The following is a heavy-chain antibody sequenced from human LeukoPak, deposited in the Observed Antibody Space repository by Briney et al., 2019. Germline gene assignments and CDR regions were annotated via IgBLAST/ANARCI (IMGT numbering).Heavy chain of an antibody. CDR3: AREIDCGGVACYSVLGY. J-gene: IGHJ4*02. D-gene: IGHD2-21*01. CDR2: IWYDGSNK. V-gene: IGHV3-33*01. Sequence: GGSLRLSCAASGFTFSRYGMNWVREAPGKGLEWVANIWYDGSNKYYRDSLKGRFTISRDNAKNTLYLPMDSLRAEDTAVYYCAREIDCGGVACYSVLGYWGQGTLVIVSS. CDR1: GFTFSRYG.